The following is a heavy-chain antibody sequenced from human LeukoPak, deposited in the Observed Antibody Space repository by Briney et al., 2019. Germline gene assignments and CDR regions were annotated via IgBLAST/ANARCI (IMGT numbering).Heavy chain of an antibody. J-gene: IGHJ4*02. CDR3: ARGPAVTTGTSYYFDY. CDR2: IYTSGST. Sequence: SETLSLTCTVSGGSISSYYWSWIRQPAGKGLEWIERIYTSGSTGYNPSLKSRVTMSVDTSKNQFSLKLSSVTAADTAVYYCARGPAVTTGTSYYFDYWGQGTLVTVSS. D-gene: IGHD4-17*01. CDR1: GGSISSYY. V-gene: IGHV4-4*07.